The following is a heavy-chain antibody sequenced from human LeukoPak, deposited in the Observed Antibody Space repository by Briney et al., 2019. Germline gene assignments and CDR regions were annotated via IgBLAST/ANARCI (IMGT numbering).Heavy chain of an antibody. V-gene: IGHV3-30*18. J-gene: IGHJ4*02. D-gene: IGHD2-15*01. CDR2: ISYDGGTK. Sequence: LRLSCVTSGFTFRRAAMHWVRQAPGRGLEWIAFISYDGGTKYYADSVKGRFTISRDNFKNTLSLQMDSLRAEDTAVYYCAKDLETKYCIDYWGQGTLATVSS. CDR1: GFTFRRAA. CDR3: AKDLETKYCIDY.